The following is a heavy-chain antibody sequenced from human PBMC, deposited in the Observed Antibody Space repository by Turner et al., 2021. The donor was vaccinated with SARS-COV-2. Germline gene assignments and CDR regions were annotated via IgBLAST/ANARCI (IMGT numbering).Heavy chain of an antibody. D-gene: IGHD3-22*01. CDR1: AFTFSSYP. CDR3: ARGTYYYDSSVYSGTNWFDP. J-gene: IGHJ5*02. CDR2: ISISSSYI. V-gene: IGHV3-21*01. Sequence: EVQLVESGGGLVTPGGSLIPSCAASAFTFSSYPMYWVRHAPGKGREWVSAISISSSYIHYADSVKGRFTISRENAKNSLYLQMNSLRAEDTAVYYCARGTYYYDSSVYSGTNWFDPWGQGTLVTVSS.